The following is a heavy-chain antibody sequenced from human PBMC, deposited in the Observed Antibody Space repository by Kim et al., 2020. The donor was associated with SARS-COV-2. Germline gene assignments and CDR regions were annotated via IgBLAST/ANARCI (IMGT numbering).Heavy chain of an antibody. D-gene: IGHD2-8*01. CDR2: SDSGGYT. J-gene: IGHJ1*01. Sequence: GGSLRLSCAASGFTFSTSAMSWVRQAPGKGLEWVSSDSGGYTYYAESVKGRFTISRDNSKNTVYLQMSSLSAEDTAVYYCTPGVGLQVWGQGTLVTVSS. CDR1: GFTFSTSA. V-gene: IGHV3-23*01. CDR3: TPGVGLQV.